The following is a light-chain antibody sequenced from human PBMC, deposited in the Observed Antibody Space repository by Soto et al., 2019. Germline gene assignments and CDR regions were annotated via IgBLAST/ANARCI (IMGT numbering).Light chain of an antibody. CDR3: QVSLTSLGT. J-gene: IGKJ3*01. Sequence: DIQMTQSPSSLSASVGERVTITCRASQSISSYLNWFQQKPGKAPKLLIYAASSLPTGVPSRFSGSGSGTDFTLTISSLQREDFATYYCQVSLTSLGTFGPGTKVDIK. CDR1: QSISSY. CDR2: AAS. V-gene: IGKV1-39*01.